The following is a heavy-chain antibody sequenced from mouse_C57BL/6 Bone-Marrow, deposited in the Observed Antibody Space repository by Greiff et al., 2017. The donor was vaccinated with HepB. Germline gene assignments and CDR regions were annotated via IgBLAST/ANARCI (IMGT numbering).Heavy chain of an antibody. Sequence: EVQVVESGGGLVKPGGSLKLSCAASGFTFSDYGMHWVRQAPEKGLEWVAYISSGSSTIYYADTVKGRFTISRDNAKNTLFLQMTSLRSEDTAMYYCARWYYGSSYDYAMDYWGQGTSVTVSS. CDR1: GFTFSDYG. J-gene: IGHJ4*01. CDR2: ISSGSSTI. V-gene: IGHV5-17*01. CDR3: ARWYYGSSYDYAMDY. D-gene: IGHD1-1*01.